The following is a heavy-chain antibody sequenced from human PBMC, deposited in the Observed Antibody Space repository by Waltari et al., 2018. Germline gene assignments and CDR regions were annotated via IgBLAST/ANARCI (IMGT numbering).Heavy chain of an antibody. D-gene: IGHD2-2*01. CDR1: GYSFTSYW. V-gene: IGHV5-51*01. J-gene: IGHJ5*02. Sequence: EVQLVQSGAEVKKPGESLKISCKGSGYSFTSYWIGWVRQMPGKGLEWMGIIYPGASATRYSPSIQGQVTLSADKSISTAYLQWSSLKASDTAMYYCARHLSYCSSTSCYEGWFDPWGQGTLVTVSS. CDR3: ARHLSYCSSTSCYEGWFDP. CDR2: IYPGASAT.